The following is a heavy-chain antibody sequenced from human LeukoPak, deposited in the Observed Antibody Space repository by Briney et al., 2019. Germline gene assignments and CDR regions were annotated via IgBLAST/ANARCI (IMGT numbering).Heavy chain of an antibody. CDR3: AIGGTMVRGGTFDY. J-gene: IGHJ4*02. V-gene: IGHV3-48*04. CDR2: ISSGSNTI. D-gene: IGHD3-10*01. Sequence: GGSLRLSCAASGFTFSSYTMNWVRQAPGKGLEWVSYISSGSNTIYYAGSVKGRFTICRDNTKNSLYLQMNSLRAEDTAVYYCAIGGTMVRGGTFDYWGQGTLVTVSS. CDR1: GFTFSSYT.